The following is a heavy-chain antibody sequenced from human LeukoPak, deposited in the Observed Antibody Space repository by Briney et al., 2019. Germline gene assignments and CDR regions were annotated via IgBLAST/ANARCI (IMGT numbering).Heavy chain of an antibody. Sequence: ASVKVSCKASGYTFTGYYMHWVRQAPGQGLEWMGWINPNSGGTNYAQKFQGRVTMTRDTSISTAYMELSRLRSDDTAVYYCARGDELRYFDRLLHGKFDYWGQGTLVTVSS. CDR3: ARGDELRYFDRLLHGKFDY. CDR2: INPNSGGT. V-gene: IGHV1-2*02. D-gene: IGHD3-9*01. CDR1: GYTFTGYY. J-gene: IGHJ4*02.